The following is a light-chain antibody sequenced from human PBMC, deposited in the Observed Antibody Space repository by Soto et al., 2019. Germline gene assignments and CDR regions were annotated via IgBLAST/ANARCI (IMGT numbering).Light chain of an antibody. CDR2: KAS. V-gene: IGKV1-5*03. Sequence: EIQMTQSPSPLSASVGDRVTITCRASQSISSWLAWYQQKPWKAPKLLIYKASTLESGVPSKFRGSGSGTEFTLTISSLQPDDFATYYCQQYSSYLFTFGPGTKVDI. J-gene: IGKJ3*01. CDR1: QSISSW. CDR3: QQYSSYLFT.